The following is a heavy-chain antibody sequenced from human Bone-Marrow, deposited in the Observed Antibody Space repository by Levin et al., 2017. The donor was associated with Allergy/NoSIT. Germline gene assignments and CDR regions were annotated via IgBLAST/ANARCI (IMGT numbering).Heavy chain of an antibody. J-gene: IGHJ5*02. V-gene: IGHV3-7*03. D-gene: IGHD3-3*01. CDR1: GFTFSSYW. Sequence: HSGGSLRLSCAASGFTFSSYWMSWVRQAPGKGLEWVANIKQDGSEKYYVDPVKGRFTISRDNAKNSLYLQMNSLRAEDTAVYYCARGETYYDFWSGYHNWFDPWGQGTLVTVSS. CDR2: IKQDGSEK. CDR3: ARGETYYDFWSGYHNWFDP.